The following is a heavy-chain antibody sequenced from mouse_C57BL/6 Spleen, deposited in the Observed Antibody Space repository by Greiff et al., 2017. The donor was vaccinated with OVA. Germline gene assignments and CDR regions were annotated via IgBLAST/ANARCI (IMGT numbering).Heavy chain of an antibody. CDR1: GFTFSSYG. V-gene: IGHV5-6*01. CDR3: ARHYGSSYDFDY. D-gene: IGHD1-1*01. CDR2: ISSGGSYT. J-gene: IGHJ2*01. Sequence: EVHLVESGGDLVKPGGSLKLSCAASGFTFSSYGMSWVRQTPDKRLEWVATISSGGSYTYYPDSVKGRFTISRDNAKNTLYLQMSSLKSEDTAMYYCARHYGSSYDFDYWGQGTTLTVSS.